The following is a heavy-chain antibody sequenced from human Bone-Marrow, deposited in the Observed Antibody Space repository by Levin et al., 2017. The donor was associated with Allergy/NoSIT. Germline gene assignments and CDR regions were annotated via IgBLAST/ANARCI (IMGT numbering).Heavy chain of an antibody. CDR3: TKDRGFTNSPGAGLDV. Sequence: GGSLRLSCATSGFTFEDHAIHWVRRAPGKGLEWVSGITWDSGNIGYADSVRGRFTLSRDNADNSVYLQMNSLRPEDTALYYCTKDRGFTNSPGAGLDVWGQGTTVIVSS. J-gene: IGHJ6*02. CDR2: ITWDSGNI. V-gene: IGHV3-9*01. CDR1: GFTFEDHA. D-gene: IGHD3-10*01.